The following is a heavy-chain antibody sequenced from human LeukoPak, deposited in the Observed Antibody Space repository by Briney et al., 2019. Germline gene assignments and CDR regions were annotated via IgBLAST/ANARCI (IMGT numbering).Heavy chain of an antibody. J-gene: IGHJ4*02. D-gene: IGHD1-26*01. CDR2: ISSSSSYI. CDR3: ARVSWELLHFDY. CDR1: GFTFSSYS. Sequence: PGGSLRLSCAASGFTFSSYSMNWLRQAPGTGLEWVSSISSSSSYIYYADSVKGRFTNYRDNAKNSLYLQMNSLRAEDTAVYYCARVSWELLHFDYWGQGTLVTVSS. V-gene: IGHV3-21*01.